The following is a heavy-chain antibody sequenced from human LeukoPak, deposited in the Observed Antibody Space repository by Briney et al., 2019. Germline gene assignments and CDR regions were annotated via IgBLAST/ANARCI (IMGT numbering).Heavy chain of an antibody. D-gene: IGHD2-21*02. Sequence: GGSLRLSCAASGFTFSSYNMKWVRQAPGKGLEWVSSISRTSDYIYYADSVKGRFTISRDNAKNSLYLQMNSLRADDTAVYYCARGGAHCSGDCYYDYWGQGTLVTVSS. CDR1: GFTFSSYN. J-gene: IGHJ4*02. V-gene: IGHV3-21*06. CDR2: ISRTSDYI. CDR3: ARGGAHCSGDCYYDY.